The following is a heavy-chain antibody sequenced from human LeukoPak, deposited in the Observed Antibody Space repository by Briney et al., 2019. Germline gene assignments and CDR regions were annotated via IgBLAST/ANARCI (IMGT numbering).Heavy chain of an antibody. CDR1: GYSISSGYY. J-gene: IGHJ5*02. D-gene: IGHD3-22*01. Sequence: SETLSLTCTVSGYSISSGYYWGWIRQPPGKGLEWIGSIYHSGSTYYNPSLKSRVTISVDTSKYQFSLKLNSVTAADTAVYYCAREGGDVYDSSGYYPSWGQGTLVTVSS. CDR3: AREGGDVYDSSGYYPS. V-gene: IGHV4-38-2*02. CDR2: IYHSGST.